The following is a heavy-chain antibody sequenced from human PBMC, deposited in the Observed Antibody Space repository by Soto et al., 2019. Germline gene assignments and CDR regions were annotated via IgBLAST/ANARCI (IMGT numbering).Heavy chain of an antibody. CDR1: GGTFSSYT. CDR3: ARGGDYGDYGGAFDI. Sequence: QVQLVQSGAEVKKPGSSVKVSCKASGGTFSSYTISWVRQAPGQGLEWMVRIIPILGIANYAQKFQGRVTITADKSTSTAYMELSSLRSEDTAVYYCARGGDYGDYGGAFDIWGQGTMVTVSS. CDR2: IIPILGIA. V-gene: IGHV1-69*02. J-gene: IGHJ3*02. D-gene: IGHD4-17*01.